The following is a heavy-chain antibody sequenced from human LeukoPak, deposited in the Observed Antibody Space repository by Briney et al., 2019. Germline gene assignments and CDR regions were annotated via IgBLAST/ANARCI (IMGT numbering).Heavy chain of an antibody. CDR3: ARDRPTGIAAAGDTNWFDP. J-gene: IGHJ5*02. CDR2: IYHSGST. D-gene: IGHD6-13*01. V-gene: IGHV4-30-2*01. CDR1: GGSISSGGYY. Sequence: SETLSLTCTVSGGSISSGGYYWSWIRQPPGKGLEWIGYIYHSGSTYYNPSLKSRVTISVDRSKNQFSLKLSSVTAADTAVYYCARDRPTGIAAAGDTNWFDPWGQGTLVTVSS.